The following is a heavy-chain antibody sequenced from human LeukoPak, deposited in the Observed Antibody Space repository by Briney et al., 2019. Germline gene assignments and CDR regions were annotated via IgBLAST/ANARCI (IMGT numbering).Heavy chain of an antibody. CDR1: GYTFTSYG. CDR2: IIPIFGTA. V-gene: IGHV1-69*13. J-gene: IGHJ6*04. D-gene: IGHD3-22*01. CDR3: ARSERITMIVVVIGPPDV. Sequence: SVKVSCKASGYTFTSYGISWVRQAPGQGLEWMGGIIPIFGTANYAQKFQGRVTITADEPTSTAYMELSSLRSEDTAVYYCARSERITMIVVVIGPPDVWGKGTTVTISS.